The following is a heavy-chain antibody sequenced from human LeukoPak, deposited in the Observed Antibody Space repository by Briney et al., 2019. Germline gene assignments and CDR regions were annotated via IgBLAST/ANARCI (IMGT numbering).Heavy chain of an antibody. J-gene: IGHJ4*02. CDR2: INPSGGST. CDR3: ARRGYSSSWYGDYFDY. Sequence: ASVKVSCKASGYTFTSYYMHWVRQAPGQGLEWMGIINPSGGSTSYAQKFQGRATMTRDTSTSTVYMELSSLRSEDTAVYYCARRGYSSSWYGDYFDYWGQGTLVTVSS. CDR1: GYTFTSYY. D-gene: IGHD6-13*01. V-gene: IGHV1-46*01.